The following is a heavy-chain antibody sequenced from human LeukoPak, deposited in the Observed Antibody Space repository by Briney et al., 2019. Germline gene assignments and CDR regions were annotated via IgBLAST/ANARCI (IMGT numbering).Heavy chain of an antibody. Sequence: GGSLRLSCAASGFTFSSYSMNWVRQAPGKGLEWVSSISSSSSYICYADSVKGRFTISRDNAKNSLYLQMNSLRAEDTAVYYCARDGSTTIDYWGQGTLVTVSS. CDR3: ARDGSTTIDY. D-gene: IGHD1-1*01. V-gene: IGHV3-21*01. CDR2: ISSSSSYI. J-gene: IGHJ4*02. CDR1: GFTFSSYS.